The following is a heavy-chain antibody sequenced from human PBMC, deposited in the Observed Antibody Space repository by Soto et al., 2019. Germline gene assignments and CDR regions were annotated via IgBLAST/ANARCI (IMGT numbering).Heavy chain of an antibody. Sequence: GGSLRLSCAASGFTFSSYAMSWVRQATGKGLEWVSAISGSGGSTYYADSVKGRFTISRDNSKNTLYLQMNSLRAEDTAVYYCSKEGPTYYYDSSGYYYLDYWGQGTLVTVSS. V-gene: IGHV3-23*01. D-gene: IGHD3-22*01. CDR3: SKEGPTYYYDSSGYYYLDY. J-gene: IGHJ4*02. CDR1: GFTFSSYA. CDR2: ISGSGGST.